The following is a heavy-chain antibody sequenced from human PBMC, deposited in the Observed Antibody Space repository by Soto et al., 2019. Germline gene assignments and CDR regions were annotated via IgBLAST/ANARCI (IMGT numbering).Heavy chain of an antibody. CDR1: GGSISSYY. D-gene: IGHD2-15*01. V-gene: IGHV4-59*01. J-gene: IGHJ4*02. CDR3: ARVPYYCSGGSCFFDY. Sequence: SETLSLTCTVSGGSISSYYWSWIRQPPGKGLEWIGYIYYSGSTNYNPSLKSRVTISVDTSKNQFSLKLSSVTAADTAVYYCARVPYYCSGGSCFFDYWGQGTLVTVSS. CDR2: IYYSGST.